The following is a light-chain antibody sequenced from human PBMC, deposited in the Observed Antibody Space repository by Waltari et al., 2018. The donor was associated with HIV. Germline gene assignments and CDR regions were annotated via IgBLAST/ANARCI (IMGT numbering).Light chain of an antibody. V-gene: IGLV1-36*01. CDR3: AAWDDSLNGYV. CDR1: RSTIGTNT. CDR2: SDD. Sequence: QSVLTQPPSVSEAPRQRVTLSCSGSRSTIGTNTVNWYQQLPGKAPKLLIFSDDLLPSGVSDRFSGSKSGTSASLAISGLQSEDEADYYCAAWDDSLNGYVFGTGTQVTV. J-gene: IGLJ1*01.